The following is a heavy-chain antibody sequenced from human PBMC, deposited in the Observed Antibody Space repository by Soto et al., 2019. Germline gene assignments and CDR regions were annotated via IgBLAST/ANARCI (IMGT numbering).Heavy chain of an antibody. CDR3: VKVAGGGLFDY. V-gene: IGHV4-59*01. D-gene: IGHD2-15*01. CDR1: RVSINNSY. Sequence: PLETLSLTCPVSRVSINNSYWTWIRHPLGKRLEWIGYIHYTGSTNYNPSLRGRVTMSVDTSKNQFSLKLTSVTAADTAVYYCVKVAGGGLFDYWGPGNLVTVSS. J-gene: IGHJ4*02. CDR2: IHYTGST.